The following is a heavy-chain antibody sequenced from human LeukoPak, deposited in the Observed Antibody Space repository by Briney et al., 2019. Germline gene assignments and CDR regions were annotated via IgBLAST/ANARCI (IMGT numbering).Heavy chain of an antibody. CDR2: IYYSGST. CDR3: ARDGTGTKGYYYYYYGMDV. J-gene: IGHJ6*02. CDR1: GGSISSYY. D-gene: IGHD1-1*01. V-gene: IGHV4-59*01. Sequence: SETLSLTCTVSGGSISSYYWSWIRQPPGKGLEWIGYIYYSGSTNYNPSLKSRVTISVDTSKNQFSLKLSSVTAADTAVYYCARDGTGTKGYYYYYYGMDVWGQGTTVTVSS.